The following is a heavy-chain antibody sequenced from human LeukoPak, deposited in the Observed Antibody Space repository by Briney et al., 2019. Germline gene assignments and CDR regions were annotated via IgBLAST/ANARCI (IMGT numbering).Heavy chain of an antibody. CDR2: IYDSGSTDYNPS. V-gene: IGHV4-4*02. CDR3: ARDPIGYCSSTSCSYFDY. J-gene: IGHJ4*02. CDR1: GGSISSNNW. D-gene: IGHD2-2*01. Sequence: SGTLSLTCAVSGGSISSNNWWSWVRQPPGKGLEWIGEIYDSGSTDYNPSNYNPSLKSRVTIAVDKSKNQLSLKLSSVTAADTAAYYCARDPIGYCSSTSCSYFDYWGQGTLVTVSS.